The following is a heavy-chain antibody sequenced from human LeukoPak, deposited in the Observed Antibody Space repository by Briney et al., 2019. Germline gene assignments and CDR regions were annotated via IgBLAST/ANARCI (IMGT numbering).Heavy chain of an antibody. J-gene: IGHJ4*02. V-gene: IGHV3-48*03. CDR1: GFTFSSYE. CDR2: ISSSGSTK. D-gene: IGHD5-12*01. CDR3: ARSRGYGLLITN. Sequence: GGSLRLSCAASGFTFSSYEMNWVRQAPGKGLEWVSYISSSGSTKYYADSVKGRFTSSRDNAKNSLYLQMNSLRAEDTAVYYCARSRGYGLLITNWGQGTLVAVSS.